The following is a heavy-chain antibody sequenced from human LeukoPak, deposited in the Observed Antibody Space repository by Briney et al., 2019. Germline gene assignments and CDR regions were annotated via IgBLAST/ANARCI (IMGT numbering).Heavy chain of an antibody. CDR3: AGLPDLALTPSAPVGFDP. V-gene: IGHV3-21*06. Sequence: GGSLRLSCVASGFTLSIYSMNWVRQAPGKGLEWVSCISSSGSHIYYSDSVKGRFTISRDNAKNSLYLQMNSLRAEDTAVYYCAGLPDLALTPSAPVGFDPWGQGTLVTVSS. D-gene: IGHD2-8*01. J-gene: IGHJ5*02. CDR1: GFTLSIYS. CDR2: ISSSGSHI.